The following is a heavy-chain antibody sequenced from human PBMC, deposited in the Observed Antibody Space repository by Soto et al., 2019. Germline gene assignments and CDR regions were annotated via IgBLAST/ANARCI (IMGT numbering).Heavy chain of an antibody. Sequence: GASVKVSCKASGGTFSSYAIIWVRQAPGQGLEWMGGLIPVLGPANYAQKFQGRVTITADESTSTAYMELSSLTSEDTALYYCARVIRTDYYYYPMDVWGQGTTVTVSS. D-gene: IGHD1-1*01. V-gene: IGHV1-69*13. CDR2: LIPVLGPA. CDR1: GGTFSSYA. J-gene: IGHJ6*02. CDR3: ARVIRTDYYYYPMDV.